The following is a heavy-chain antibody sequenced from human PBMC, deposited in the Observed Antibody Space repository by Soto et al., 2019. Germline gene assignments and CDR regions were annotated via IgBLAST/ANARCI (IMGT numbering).Heavy chain of an antibody. CDR1: GYTLTELS. V-gene: IGHV1-24*01. Sequence: ASVKVSCKVSGYTLTELSMHWVRQAPGKGLEWMGGFDPEDGETIYAQKFQGRVTMTEDTSTDTAYMELSSLRSEDTAVYYCAVSGYCRCWHPLYYFDYWGQGTLVTVSS. CDR3: AVSGYCRCWHPLYYFDY. J-gene: IGHJ4*02. CDR2: FDPEDGET. D-gene: IGHD6-13*01.